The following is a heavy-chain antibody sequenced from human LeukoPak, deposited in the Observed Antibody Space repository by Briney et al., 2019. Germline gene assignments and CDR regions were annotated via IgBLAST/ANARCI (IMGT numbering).Heavy chain of an antibody. J-gene: IGHJ3*02. Sequence: GASVKVSCKASGYTFSSYGISWVRQAPGQGLEWMGWISAYNGDTNYAHKFQGRVTMTTDTSTTTAYMELRSLRSDDTAVYYCATGYDSLRFGADAFDIWGQGTMVTVSS. D-gene: IGHD3-3*01. CDR2: ISAYNGDT. CDR1: GYTFSSYG. V-gene: IGHV1-18*01. CDR3: ATGYDSLRFGADAFDI.